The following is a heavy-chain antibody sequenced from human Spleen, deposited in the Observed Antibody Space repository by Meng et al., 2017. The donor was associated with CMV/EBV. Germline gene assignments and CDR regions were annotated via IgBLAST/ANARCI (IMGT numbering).Heavy chain of an antibody. CDR3: ARNRASDFWSGCYSYYYYGMDV. CDR2: ITYEGSKK. V-gene: IGHV3-30-3*01. Sequence: GGSLRLSCAASGFTFSSYAMHWVRQAPGKGLEWVAVITYEGSKKYYADSVKGRFTISRDNSKNALYLQMNSLRTVDTAVYYWARNRASDFWSGCYSYYYYGMDVWCQGATVTVSS. J-gene: IGHJ6*02. D-gene: IGHD3-3*01. CDR1: GFTFSSYA.